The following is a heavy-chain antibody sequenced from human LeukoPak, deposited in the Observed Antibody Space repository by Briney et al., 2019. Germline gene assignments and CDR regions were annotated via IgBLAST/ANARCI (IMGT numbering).Heavy chain of an antibody. Sequence: SVKVSCKASGGTFSSYAISWLRQAPGQGLEWMGGIIPIFGTANYAQKFQGRVTITADESTSTAYMELSSLRSEDTAVYYCARDAGDIVVVPAAIGGFDYWGQGTLVTVSS. J-gene: IGHJ4*02. CDR3: ARDAGDIVVVPAAIGGFDY. CDR1: GGTFSSYA. D-gene: IGHD2-2*02. V-gene: IGHV1-69*13. CDR2: IIPIFGTA.